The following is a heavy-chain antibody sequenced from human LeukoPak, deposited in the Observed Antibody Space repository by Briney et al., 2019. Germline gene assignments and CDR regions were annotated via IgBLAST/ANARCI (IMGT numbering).Heavy chain of an antibody. D-gene: IGHD3-22*01. Sequence: SETLSLTCRVSGVSISSYYWSWIRQPPGKGLEWIGRVYTSGGTGYNPSLKSRVTMSADTSKRQFSLKLSSVTAAGTAVYYCATGSGYYRGAEYFEYWGQGTLVTVSS. CDR3: ATGSGYYRGAEYFEY. V-gene: IGHV4-4*07. CDR1: GVSISSYY. CDR2: VYTSGGT. J-gene: IGHJ1*01.